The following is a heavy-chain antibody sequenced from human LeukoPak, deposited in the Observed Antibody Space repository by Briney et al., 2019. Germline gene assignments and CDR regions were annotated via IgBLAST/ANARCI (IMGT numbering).Heavy chain of an antibody. CDR3: ARHTSSGSLSGLNWFDP. CDR1: GGSISSSSYY. V-gene: IGHV4-39*01. J-gene: IGHJ5*02. CDR2: IYYSGST. Sequence: SETLSLTCTVSGGSISSSSYYWGWIRQPPGKGLEWIGSIYYSGSTYYNPSLKSRVTISVDTSKNQFSLKLSSVTAADTAVYYCARHTSSGSLSGLNWFDPWGQGTLVTVSS. D-gene: IGHD1-26*01.